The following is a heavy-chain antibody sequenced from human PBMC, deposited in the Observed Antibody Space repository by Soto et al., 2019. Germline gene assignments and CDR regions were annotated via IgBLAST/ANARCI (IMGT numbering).Heavy chain of an antibody. Sequence: SETLSLTCSVSGGSIISGSFWSWIRHRPGKGLEWIGYIYYTGTTHYNPSLKNRVVMSVDTSKNHFSLNVSSMTAADAAVYFCARTVCSAGTCYKFDYWGQGTRVTVSS. CDR2: IYYTGTT. J-gene: IGHJ4*03. D-gene: IGHD2-15*01. CDR3: ARTVCSAGTCYKFDY. V-gene: IGHV4-31*03. CDR1: GGSIISGSF.